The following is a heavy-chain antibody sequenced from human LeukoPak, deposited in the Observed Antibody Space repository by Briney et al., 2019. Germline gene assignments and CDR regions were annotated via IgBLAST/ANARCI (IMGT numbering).Heavy chain of an antibody. CDR1: GYTFTSYD. V-gene: IGHV1-8*01. Sequence: ASVKVSCKASGYTFTSYDINWVRQATGQGLEWMGWMNPNSGNTGYAQKLQGRVTMTTDTSTSTAYMELRSLRSDDTAVYYCARSRGGVITMVRGVMTPNWFDPWGQGTLVTVSS. CDR3: ARSRGGVITMVRGVMTPNWFDP. CDR2: MNPNSGNT. J-gene: IGHJ5*02. D-gene: IGHD3-10*01.